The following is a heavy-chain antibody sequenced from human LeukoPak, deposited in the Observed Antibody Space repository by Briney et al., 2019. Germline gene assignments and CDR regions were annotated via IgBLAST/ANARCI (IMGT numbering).Heavy chain of an antibody. CDR2: STSSSSYI. CDR1: GVTFSRYS. Sequence: GGCLRLSCAASGVTFSRYSMNWVRQAPGKGLEWVSSSTSSSSYIYYADSVKGRFTISRDNAKNSLYLQMNSLRAEDTAVYYCARENSPYYYDSSDYYPWFDIWGQGTMVTVSS. V-gene: IGHV3-21*01. CDR3: ARENSPYYYDSSDYYPWFDI. J-gene: IGHJ3*02. D-gene: IGHD3-22*01.